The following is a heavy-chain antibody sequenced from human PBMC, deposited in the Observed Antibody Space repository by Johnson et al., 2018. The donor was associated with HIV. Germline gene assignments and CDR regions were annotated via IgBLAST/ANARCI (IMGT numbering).Heavy chain of an antibody. Sequence: VQLVESGGGLIQPGGSLRLSCAASGFTVSRDYMSWVRQPPGKGLEWVAVISYDGNNKYYADSVKGRFTISRDNSKNTLYLHMNSLRAEDTAVYYCARDQSNGWNRGAFDIWGQGTVVTVSS. D-gene: IGHD6-19*01. CDR3: ARDQSNGWNRGAFDI. CDR2: ISYDGNNK. CDR1: GFTVSRDY. V-gene: IGHV3-30*14. J-gene: IGHJ3*02.